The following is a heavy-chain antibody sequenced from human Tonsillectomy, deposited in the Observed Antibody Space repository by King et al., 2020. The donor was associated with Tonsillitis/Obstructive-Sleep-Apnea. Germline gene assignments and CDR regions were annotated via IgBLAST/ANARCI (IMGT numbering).Heavy chain of an antibody. D-gene: IGHD6-6*01. CDR3: ARDGGSSSSGGFDY. CDR2: FDHIGGST. Sequence: QLVQSGAEVKKPGASVKVSCKASGYTFTSYYMNWVRQAPRQGLEWMGIFDHIGGSTSYAQKFQGRVTMTRDTSTSTVYMELSSLRCEDTAVYYCARDGGSSSSGGFDYWGQGTLVTVSS. J-gene: IGHJ4*02. CDR1: GYTFTSYY. V-gene: IGHV1-46*01.